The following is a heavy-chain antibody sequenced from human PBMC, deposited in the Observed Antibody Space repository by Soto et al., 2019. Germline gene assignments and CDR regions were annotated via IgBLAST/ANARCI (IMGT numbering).Heavy chain of an antibody. CDR2: IIPIFGTA. CDR1: GGTFSSYA. J-gene: IGHJ4*02. CDR3: ARSRGGHYDILTGYYIN. V-gene: IGHV1-69*13. Sequence: ASVKVSCKASGGTFSSYAISWVRQAPGQGLEWMGGIIPIFGTANYAQKFQGRVTITADESTSTAYMELSSLRSEDTAVYYCARSRGGHYDILTGYYINWGQGTLVTVSS. D-gene: IGHD3-9*01.